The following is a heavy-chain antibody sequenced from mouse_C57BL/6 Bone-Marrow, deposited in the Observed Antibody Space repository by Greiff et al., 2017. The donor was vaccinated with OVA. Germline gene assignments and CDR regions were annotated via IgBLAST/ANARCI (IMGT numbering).Heavy chain of an antibody. CDR3: TRGYSNYYAMDY. CDR2: IDPETGGT. CDR1: GYTFTDYE. D-gene: IGHD2-5*01. J-gene: IGHJ4*01. V-gene: IGHV1-15*01. Sequence: QVHVKQSGAELVRPGASVTLSCKASGYTFTDYEMHWVKQTPVHDLEWIGAIDPETGGTAYNQKFKGKAILTADKSSSTAYMELRSLTSEDSAVYYCTRGYSNYYAMDYWGQGTSVTVSS.